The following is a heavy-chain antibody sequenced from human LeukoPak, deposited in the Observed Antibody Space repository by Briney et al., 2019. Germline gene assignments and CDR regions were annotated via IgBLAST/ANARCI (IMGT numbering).Heavy chain of an antibody. CDR2: IYYSGST. CDR3: ARDIRGALDY. Sequence: SSETLSLTCTVSGGSISSYYWSWIRQPPGKGLEWIGYIYYSGSTNYNPSLKSRVTISVDTSKNQFSLKLSSVTAADTAVYYCARDIRGALDYWGQGTLVTVSS. J-gene: IGHJ4*02. V-gene: IGHV4-59*01. D-gene: IGHD1-26*01. CDR1: GGSISSYY.